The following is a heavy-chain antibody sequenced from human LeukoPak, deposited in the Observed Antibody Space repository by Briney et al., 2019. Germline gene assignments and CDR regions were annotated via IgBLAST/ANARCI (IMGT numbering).Heavy chain of an antibody. V-gene: IGHV3-30*04. D-gene: IGHD5-18*01. Sequence: GGSLRLSCAASGFTFSSYAMHWVRQAPGKGLEWVAVISYDGSNKYYADSVKGRFTISRDNSKNTLYLQMNSLRAEDTAVYYCARDHRQLWFTCLDYWGQGTLVTVSS. CDR1: GFTFSSYA. CDR2: ISYDGSNK. CDR3: ARDHRQLWFTCLDY. J-gene: IGHJ4*02.